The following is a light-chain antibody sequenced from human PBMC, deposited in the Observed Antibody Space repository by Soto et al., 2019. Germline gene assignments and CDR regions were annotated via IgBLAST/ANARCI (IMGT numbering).Light chain of an antibody. CDR2: DAS. J-gene: IGKJ4*01. CDR1: QSVSSY. Sequence: EIVLTQSPATLSFSPWERSTLSCRASQSVSSYLAWYQQKPGQAPRLLIYDASNRATGIPARFSGSGSGTDFTLTISSLEPEDFAVYYCQQRSNWPPKVTFGGGTKV. CDR3: QQRSNWPPKVT. V-gene: IGKV3-11*01.